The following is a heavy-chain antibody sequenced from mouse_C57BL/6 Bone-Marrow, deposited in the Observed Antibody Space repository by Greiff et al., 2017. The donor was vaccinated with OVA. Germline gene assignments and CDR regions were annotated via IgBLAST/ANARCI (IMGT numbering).Heavy chain of an antibody. CDR2: ISNGGGST. CDR3: ARPGSSYYAMDY. D-gene: IGHD1-1*01. CDR1: GFTFSDYY. Sequence: EVKLVESGGGLVQPGGSLKLSCAASGFTFSDYYMYWVRQTPEKRLEWVAYISNGGGSTYYPDTVKGRFTISRDNAKNTLYLQMSRLKSEDTAMYYYARPGSSYYAMDYWGQGTSVTVSS. J-gene: IGHJ4*01. V-gene: IGHV5-12*01.